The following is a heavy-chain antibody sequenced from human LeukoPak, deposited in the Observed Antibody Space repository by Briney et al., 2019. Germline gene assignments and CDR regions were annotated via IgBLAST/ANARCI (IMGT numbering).Heavy chain of an antibody. CDR2: ISYVGSNK. J-gene: IGHJ4*02. CDR1: GFTFSSYA. CDR3: ARALSAEVAAALEY. D-gene: IGHD6-13*01. Sequence: PGGSLRLSCAASGFTFSSYAMHWVRQAPGKGLEWVAVISYVGSNKYYADSVKGRFTISRDNSKNTLYLQMNSLRAEDTAVYYCARALSAEVAAALEYWGQGTLVTVSS. V-gene: IGHV3-30-3*01.